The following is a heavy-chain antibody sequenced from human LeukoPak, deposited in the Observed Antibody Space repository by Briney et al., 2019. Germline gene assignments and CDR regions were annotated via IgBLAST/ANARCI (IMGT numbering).Heavy chain of an antibody. CDR3: AKDAPRYSSSSFDY. V-gene: IGHV3-7*01. CDR1: GFTFSSYW. D-gene: IGHD6-6*01. J-gene: IGHJ4*02. CDR2: IKQDGSEK. Sequence: PGGSLRLSCAASGFTFSSYWMSWVRQAPGKGLEWVANIKQDGSEKYYVDSVKGRFTISRDNAKNSLYLQMNSLRAEDTAVYYCAKDAPRYSSSSFDYWGQGTLVTVSS.